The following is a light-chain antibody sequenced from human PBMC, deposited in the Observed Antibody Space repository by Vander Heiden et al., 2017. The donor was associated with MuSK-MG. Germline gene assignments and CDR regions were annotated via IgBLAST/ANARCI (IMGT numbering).Light chain of an antibody. CDR1: SLRSYY. Sequence: SSELTQDPAVSVALGQTVRITCQGDSLRSYYASWYQQKPGQAPVLVIYGKNNRPSGIPDRFSGSSSGNTASLTSTGSQAEDEADYYCNSRDSSGNHSGVFGGGTKLTVL. CDR2: GKN. J-gene: IGLJ2*01. V-gene: IGLV3-19*01. CDR3: NSRDSSGNHSGV.